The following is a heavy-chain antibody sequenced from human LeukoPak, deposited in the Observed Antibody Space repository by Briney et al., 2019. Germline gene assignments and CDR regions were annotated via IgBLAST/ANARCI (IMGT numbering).Heavy chain of an antibody. V-gene: IGHV1-58*01. J-gene: IGHJ4*02. CDR2: IVVGSGNT. Sequence: SVTVSCTASGFTFSSSAVQWVRQARGQRLEWIGWIVVGSGNTNYAQKFQERVTITRDMSTSTAYMELSRLRSDDTVVYYCARAVAGTGYDYWGQGTLVTVSS. CDR1: GFTFSSSA. D-gene: IGHD6-19*01. CDR3: ARAVAGTGYDY.